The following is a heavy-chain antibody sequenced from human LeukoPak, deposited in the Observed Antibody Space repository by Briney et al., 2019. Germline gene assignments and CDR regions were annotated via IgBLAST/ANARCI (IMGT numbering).Heavy chain of an antibody. Sequence: GGSLRLSCAASGFTVSSNYMSWVRQAPGKGLEWVSVIYSGGSTYYADSVKGRFTISRDNAKNSLYLQMNSLRAEDTAVYYCARDFFSAVGYYYYMDVWGKGTTVTVSS. J-gene: IGHJ6*03. CDR3: ARDFFSAVGYYYYMDV. CDR2: IYSGGST. V-gene: IGHV3-66*01. D-gene: IGHD2-2*01. CDR1: GFTVSSNY.